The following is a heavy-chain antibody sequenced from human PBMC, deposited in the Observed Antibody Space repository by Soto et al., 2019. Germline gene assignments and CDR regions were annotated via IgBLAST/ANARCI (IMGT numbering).Heavy chain of an antibody. Sequence: QVRLVQSGAEVKKPGSSVKVSCKASGGTFSNYAIAWLRQAPGQGLEWMGGIILPFGTPNYAQKFQGRVTITADESLTTAYMEMSGLTSEYTAVYYCARGPDYEGYFDYWGRGTLVTVSS. J-gene: IGHJ4*02. CDR2: IILPFGTP. V-gene: IGHV1-69*12. CDR3: ARGPDYEGYFDY. D-gene: IGHD4-17*01. CDR1: GGTFSNYA.